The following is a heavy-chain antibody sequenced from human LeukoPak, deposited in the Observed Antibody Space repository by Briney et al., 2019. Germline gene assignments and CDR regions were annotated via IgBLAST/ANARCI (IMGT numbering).Heavy chain of an antibody. CDR2: MNPNSGNT. Sequence: TXXDINWVRQATGQGLEWMGWMNPNSGNTGYAQKFQGRVTMTRNTSISTAYMELSSLRSEDTAVYYCARGSWSGTAAVWGQGTLVTVSS. J-gene: IGHJ4*02. CDR1: TXXD. V-gene: IGHV1-8*01. D-gene: IGHD6-13*01. CDR3: ARGSWSGTAAV.